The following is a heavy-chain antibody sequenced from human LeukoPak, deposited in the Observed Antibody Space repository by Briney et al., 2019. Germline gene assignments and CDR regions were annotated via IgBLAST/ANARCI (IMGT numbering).Heavy chain of an antibody. CDR3: ARVLVDNDAFDI. V-gene: IGHV1-8*03. CDR1: GYTFTSYD. Sequence: GASVKVSCKASGYTFTSYDINWVRQATGQGLEWMGWMNPNSGNTGYAQKFQGRVTITRNTSISTAYVELSSLRSEDTAVYYCARVLVDNDAFDIWGQGTMVTVSS. D-gene: IGHD5-24*01. J-gene: IGHJ3*02. CDR2: MNPNSGNT.